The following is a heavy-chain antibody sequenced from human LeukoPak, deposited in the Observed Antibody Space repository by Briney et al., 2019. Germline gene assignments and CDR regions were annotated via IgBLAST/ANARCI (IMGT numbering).Heavy chain of an antibody. D-gene: IGHD5-18*01. CDR3: AHRNTAMVTDYFDF. J-gene: IGHJ3*01. CDR1: GFSLGTRGVG. CDR2: IYWDDDK. V-gene: IGHV2-5*02. Sequence: KSGPTLVNPTQTLTLTCTFSGFSLGTRGVGVGWIRQPPGKALEWLALIYWDDDKRYSPSLKSRLTITRDTSKNQVVLTMTNMDPVDTATYYCAHRNTAMVTDYFDFWGQGTMVTVSS.